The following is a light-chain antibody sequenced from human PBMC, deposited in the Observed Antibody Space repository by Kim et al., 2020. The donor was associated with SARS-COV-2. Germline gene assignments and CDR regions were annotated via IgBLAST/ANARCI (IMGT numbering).Light chain of an antibody. Sequence: DIQMTQSPPSLSASVGDRVTITCRASQSINKDLNWYQQKPGKAPKLLIYTASSLQSGVPSRFSGSGSGTDFTLTISSLQPEDFATYNCQQRYSTPTFGQGTRREIK. CDR1: QSINKD. CDR2: TAS. CDR3: QQRYSTPT. V-gene: IGKV1-39*01. J-gene: IGKJ5*01.